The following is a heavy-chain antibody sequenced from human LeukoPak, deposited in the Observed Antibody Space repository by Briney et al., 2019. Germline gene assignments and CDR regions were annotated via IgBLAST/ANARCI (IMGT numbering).Heavy chain of an antibody. CDR2: IIPILGIA. D-gene: IGHD6-13*01. J-gene: IGHJ4*02. CDR3: ARGFSRIAAAGTDY. CDR1: GGTFSSYA. V-gene: IGHV1-69*04. Sequence: SVKVSCKASGGTFSSYAISWVRQAPGQGLEWMGRIIPILGIANYAQKFQGRVTITADKSTSTAYMELSSLRSEDTAVYYCARGFSRIAAAGTDYWGQGTLVTVSS.